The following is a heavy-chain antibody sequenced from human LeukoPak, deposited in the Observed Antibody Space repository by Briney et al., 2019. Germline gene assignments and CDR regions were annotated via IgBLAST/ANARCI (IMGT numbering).Heavy chain of an antibody. CDR1: GGTFNNYA. CDR3: ARDSDYDFWSGYYGWFDH. J-gene: IGHJ5*02. D-gene: IGHD3-3*01. Sequence: SVTVSCMASGGTFNNYAISWVRQAPGQGREGLGGIIPILGIANYAQKFQGRVTITAHKSTSTAYMELSSLRSEDTAVYYCARDSDYDFWSGYYGWFDHWGQGTLVTVSS. CDR2: IIPILGIA. V-gene: IGHV1-69*10.